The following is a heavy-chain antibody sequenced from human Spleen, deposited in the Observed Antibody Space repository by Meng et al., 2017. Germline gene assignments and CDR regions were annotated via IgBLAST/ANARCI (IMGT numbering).Heavy chain of an antibody. CDR3: ARDEDISAAGKLFGDY. J-gene: IGHJ4*02. D-gene: IGHD6-13*01. V-gene: IGHV1-2*06. CDR2: INPNSGGT. Sequence: ASVKVSCKASGYTFPGYYMHWVRQAPGQGLEWMGRINPNSGGTNYAQKFQGRVTMTGDTSIGTAYMELTGLRSDDTALYYCARDEDISAAGKLFGDYWGQGTLVTVSS. CDR1: GYTFPGYY.